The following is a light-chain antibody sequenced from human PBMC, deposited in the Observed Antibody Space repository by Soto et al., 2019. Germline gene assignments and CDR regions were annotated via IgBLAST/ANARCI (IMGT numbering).Light chain of an antibody. Sequence: QSVLTQSSSASASLGSSIKLTCILSSGHSTYIIAWHQQQPGKAPRFLMTLDRSGSYNRGSGVPDRFSGSSSGADRYLTISNLQFEDEGDYYCETWYSNTHKVFGGGTKLTVL. J-gene: IGLJ3*02. CDR2: LDRSGSY. V-gene: IGLV4-60*02. CDR1: SGHSTYI. CDR3: ETWYSNTHKV.